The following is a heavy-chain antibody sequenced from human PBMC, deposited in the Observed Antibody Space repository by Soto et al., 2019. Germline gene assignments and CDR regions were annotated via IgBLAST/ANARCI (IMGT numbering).Heavy chain of an antibody. J-gene: IGHJ6*02. Sequence: ASVKVSCKASGYTFTSYGMNWVRQAPGRGLEWMGWINPGNGNTKYSQKFQGRVIVERDTSASTAYMELRSLRSDDTAVYYCARPTDFYYYAMDVWGQGTTVTVSS. V-gene: IGHV1-3*01. CDR3: ARPTDFYYYAMDV. CDR2: INPGNGNT. CDR1: GYTFTSYG.